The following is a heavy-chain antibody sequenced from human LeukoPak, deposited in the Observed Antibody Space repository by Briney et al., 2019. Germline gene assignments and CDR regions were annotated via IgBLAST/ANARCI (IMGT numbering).Heavy chain of an antibody. CDR3: ARDGSTRTYDY. CDR2: ISSSSSYI. CDR1: GFTFSSYA. J-gene: IGHJ4*02. D-gene: IGHD1-14*01. Sequence: GGSLRLSCAASGFTFSSYAMSWVRQAPGKGLEWVSSISSSSSYIYYADSVKGRFTISRDNAKNSLYLQMNSLRAEDTAVYYCARDGSTRTYDYWGQGTLVTVSS. V-gene: IGHV3-21*01.